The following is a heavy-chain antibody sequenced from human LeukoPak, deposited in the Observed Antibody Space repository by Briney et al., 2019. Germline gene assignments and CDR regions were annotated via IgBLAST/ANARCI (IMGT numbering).Heavy chain of an antibody. CDR3: AKSIVVVPAALPTYYFDY. J-gene: IGHJ4*02. D-gene: IGHD2-2*01. CDR2: IYSGGST. V-gene: IGHV3-66*01. Sequence: GGSLRLSCAASGFTVSSNYMSWVRQAPGKGLEWVSVIYSGGSTYYADSVKGRFTISRDNSKNTLYLQMNSLRAEDTAVYYCAKSIVVVPAALPTYYFDYWGQGTLVTVSS. CDR1: GFTVSSNY.